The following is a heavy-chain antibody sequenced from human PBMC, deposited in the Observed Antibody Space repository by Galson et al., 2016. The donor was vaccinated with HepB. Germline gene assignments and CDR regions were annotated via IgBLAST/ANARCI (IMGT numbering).Heavy chain of an antibody. D-gene: IGHD3-16*01. Sequence: SLRLSCAASGFVLSDYGMAWVRQAPGKGLEWVSGISRRGDETNYADSVKGRFTISRDNAKNTLYLQMNTLRAEDTAVYYCVRDGGAYYFDYWGQGTLVTVSS. V-gene: IGHV3-11*06. CDR1: GFVLSDYG. J-gene: IGHJ4*02. CDR2: ISRRGDET. CDR3: VRDGGAYYFDY.